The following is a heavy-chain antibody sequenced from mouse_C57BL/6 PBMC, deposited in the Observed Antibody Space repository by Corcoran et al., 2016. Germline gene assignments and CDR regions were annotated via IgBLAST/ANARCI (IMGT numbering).Heavy chain of an antibody. V-gene: IGHV1-66*01. D-gene: IGHD2-5*01. J-gene: IGHJ4*01. CDR1: GYSFTSYY. CDR3: ARYSNYDGAMDY. CDR2: IYPGSGKT. Sequence: QVQLQQSGTELVKPGASVQISCKAYGYSFTSYYISWVKQRHGKGREWMGWIYPGSGKTKYNEKFKGKATLTADTSSSTAYMQLSSLTSEDSAVYYCARYSNYDGAMDYWGQGTSVTVAS.